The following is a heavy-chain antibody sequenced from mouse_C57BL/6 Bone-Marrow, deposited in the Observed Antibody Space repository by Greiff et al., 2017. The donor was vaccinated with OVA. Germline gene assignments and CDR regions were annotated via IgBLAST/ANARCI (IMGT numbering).Heavy chain of an antibody. Sequence: EVKLVESGGGLVQPGESLKLSCESNEYEFPSHDMSWVRKTPEKRLELVAAINSDGGSTYYPDTMERRFIISRDNTKKTLYLQMSSLRSEDTALYYCATRIFTTVVAPSAMDYWGQGTSVTVSS. D-gene: IGHD1-1*01. CDR3: ATRIFTTVVAPSAMDY. J-gene: IGHJ4*01. CDR1: EYEFPSHD. CDR2: INSDGGST. V-gene: IGHV5-2*01.